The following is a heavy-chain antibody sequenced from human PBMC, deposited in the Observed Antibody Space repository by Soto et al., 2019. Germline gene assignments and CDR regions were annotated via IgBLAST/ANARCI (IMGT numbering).Heavy chain of an antibody. CDR1: GFTFSSYA. V-gene: IGHV3-23*01. J-gene: IGHJ1*01. CDR2: ISGSGDST. D-gene: IGHD6-19*01. CDR3: TKGVPGIAVAGTGYFQH. Sequence: EVQLLESGGGLVQPGGSLRLSCAASGFTFSSYAMSWVRQAPGKGLEWVSGISGSGDSTYYADSVKGRFTISRDNSKNTLYLQLNSLRAADKAVYYCTKGVPGIAVAGTGYFQHWGQGTLVAVSS.